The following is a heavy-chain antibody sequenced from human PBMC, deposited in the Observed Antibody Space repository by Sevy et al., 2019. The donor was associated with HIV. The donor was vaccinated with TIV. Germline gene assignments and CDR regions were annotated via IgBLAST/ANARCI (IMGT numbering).Heavy chain of an antibody. CDR1: GFIFSNYY. D-gene: IGHD2-15*01. J-gene: IGHJ4*02. Sequence: GGSLRLSCAASGFIFSNYYMTWVRQAPWKGLELVSYISDRSDTISYADSVKGRFTISRDNAKNALYLQMSSLRGEDTAVYYCARVRDRYCSGGSCYYGYFFDYWGQGTLVTVSS. V-gene: IGHV3-48*01. CDR2: ISDRSDTI. CDR3: ARVRDRYCSGGSCYYGYFFDY.